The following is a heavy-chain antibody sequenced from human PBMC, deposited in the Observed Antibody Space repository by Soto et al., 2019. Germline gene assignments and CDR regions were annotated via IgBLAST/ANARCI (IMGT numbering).Heavy chain of an antibody. CDR3: ARARSPSRYYYYYMDV. Sequence: QVQLQESGPGLVKPSGTLSLTCAVSSGSISSSNWWSWVRQPPGKGLEWIGEIYHSGNTNYNPSLKSRVTISVDKSKNQFSLKLSSVTAADTAVYYCARARSPSRYYYYYMDVWGKGTTVTVSS. CDR1: SGSISSSNW. D-gene: IGHD2-2*01. CDR2: IYHSGNT. V-gene: IGHV4-4*02. J-gene: IGHJ6*03.